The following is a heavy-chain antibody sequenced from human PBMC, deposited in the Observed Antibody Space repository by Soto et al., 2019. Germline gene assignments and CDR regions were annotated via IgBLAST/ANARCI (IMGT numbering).Heavy chain of an antibody. CDR3: PRDHYDSSGYYFNWFDP. CDR2: IYYSGST. D-gene: IGHD3-22*01. CDR1: GGSISSYY. V-gene: IGHV4-59*01. Sequence: PSETLCLSRTVSGGSISSYYWGWLPQPPGKGLEWIGYIYYSGSTNYNPSLKSRVTISVDTSKNQCSLKLSSVTAADTAVYYCPRDHYDSSGYYFNWFDPWGQGALVTVS. J-gene: IGHJ5*02.